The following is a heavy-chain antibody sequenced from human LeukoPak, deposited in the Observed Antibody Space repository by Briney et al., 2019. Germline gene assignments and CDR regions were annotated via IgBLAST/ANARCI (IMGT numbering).Heavy chain of an antibody. Sequence: GGSLRLSCAASGFTFSNYDMSWVRQAPGKGLEWVSSISDSGGSTYYADSVKSRFTISRDNSKNTLYLQMTNLRAADTAVYYCAKDLSRAVAADWFDPWDQGSLVTVSS. CDR2: ISDSGGST. CDR3: AKDLSRAVAADWFDP. J-gene: IGHJ5*02. D-gene: IGHD6-19*01. V-gene: IGHV3-23*01. CDR1: GFTFSNYD.